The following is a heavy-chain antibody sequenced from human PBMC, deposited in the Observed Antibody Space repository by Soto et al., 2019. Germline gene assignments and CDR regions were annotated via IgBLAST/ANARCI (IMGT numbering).Heavy chain of an antibody. CDR1: GGSISSYY. V-gene: IGHV4-59*08. D-gene: IGHD3-22*01. Sequence: SETLSLTCTVSGGSISSYYWSWIRQPPGKGLEWIGYIYYSGSTNYNPSLKSRVTISVDTSKNQFSLKLSSVTAADTAVYYCARRSAYYYDSSGYYDFWGQGTLVPVSS. CDR3: ARRSAYYYDSSGYYDF. J-gene: IGHJ4*02. CDR2: IYYSGST.